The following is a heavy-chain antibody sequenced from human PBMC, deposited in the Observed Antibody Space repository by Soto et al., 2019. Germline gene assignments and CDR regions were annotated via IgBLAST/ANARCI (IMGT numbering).Heavy chain of an antibody. CDR1: GGSISSGGYS. Sequence: SETLSLTCAVSGGSISSGGYSWSWIRQPPGKGLEWIGYIYHSGSTYYNPSLKSRVTISVDRSKNQFSLKLSSVTAADTAVYYCARSYYDATGFAVDPWGPGTLVTVSS. V-gene: IGHV4-30-2*01. D-gene: IGHD3-22*01. CDR3: ARSYYDATGFAVDP. J-gene: IGHJ5*02. CDR2: IYHSGST.